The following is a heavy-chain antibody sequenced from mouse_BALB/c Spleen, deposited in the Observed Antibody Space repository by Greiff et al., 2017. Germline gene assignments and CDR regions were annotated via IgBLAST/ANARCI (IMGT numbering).Heavy chain of an antibody. D-gene: IGHD1-2*01. Sequence: VQLKESGAELVRSGASVKLSCTASGFNIKDYYMHWVKQRPEQGLEWIGWIDPENGDTEYAPKFQGKATMTADTSSNTAYLQLSSLTSEDTAVYYCNAITTAPWFAYWGQGTLVTVSA. J-gene: IGHJ3*01. CDR3: NAITTAPWFAY. CDR1: GFNIKDYY. CDR2: IDPENGDT. V-gene: IGHV14-4*02.